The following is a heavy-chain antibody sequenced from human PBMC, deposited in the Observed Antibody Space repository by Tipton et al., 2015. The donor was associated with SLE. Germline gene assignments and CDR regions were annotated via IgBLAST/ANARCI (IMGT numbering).Heavy chain of an antibody. CDR1: GYIFTNYW. Sequence: QLVQSGAEVKKPGESLKISCEASGYIFTNYWIGWVRQRPGKGLEWMGIIYPDDSDTKYSPSFEGQVTFSADKSISTAYLQWSYLKASDTAMYYCARLGPDCSSTSCYFDYWGQGTLVTVSS. CDR3: ARLGPDCSSTSCYFDY. V-gene: IGHV5-51*03. D-gene: IGHD2-2*01. CDR2: IYPDDSDT. J-gene: IGHJ4*02.